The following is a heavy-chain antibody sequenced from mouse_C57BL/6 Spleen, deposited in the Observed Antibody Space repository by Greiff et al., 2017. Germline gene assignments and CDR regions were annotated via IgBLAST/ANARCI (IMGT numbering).Heavy chain of an antibody. D-gene: IGHD3-3*01. Sequence: VQLKESGPGLVKPSQSLSLTCSVTGYSITSGYYWNWIRQFPGNKLEWMGYISYDGSNNYNPSLKNRISITRDTSKNQFFLKLNSVTTEDTATYYCARERGPFDYWGQGTTLTVSS. CDR2: ISYDGSN. CDR3: ARERGPFDY. CDR1: GYSITSGYY. V-gene: IGHV3-6*01. J-gene: IGHJ2*01.